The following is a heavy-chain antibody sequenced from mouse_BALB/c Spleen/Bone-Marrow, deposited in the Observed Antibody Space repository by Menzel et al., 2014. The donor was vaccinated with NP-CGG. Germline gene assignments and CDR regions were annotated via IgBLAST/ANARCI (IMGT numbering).Heavy chain of an antibody. Sequence: QVQLKQSGAEFVKPGASVKLSCKASGYTFTSYWMHWVKQRPGQGLEWIGEIDPSDSYTNYNQKFKGKATLTVDKSSSTAYMQLSSLTSEDSAVYYCARRELGPRWFTYWGQETLVTVSA. J-gene: IGHJ3*01. CDR2: IDPSDSYT. V-gene: IGHV1-69*02. CDR3: ARRELGPRWFTY. D-gene: IGHD3-1*01. CDR1: GYTFTSYW.